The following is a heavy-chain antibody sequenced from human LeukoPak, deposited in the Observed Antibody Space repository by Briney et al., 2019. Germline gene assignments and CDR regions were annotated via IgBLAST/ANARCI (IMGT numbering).Heavy chain of an antibody. D-gene: IGHD3-22*01. CDR3: ARSGYYYDSSGYSTNDY. V-gene: IGHV3-21*05. CDR2: ISSSSSYT. CDR1: GFTFSSYT. J-gene: IGHJ4*02. Sequence: GGSLRLSCAASGFTFSSYTMSWARQAPGKGLEWVSCISSSSSYTNYADSVKGRFTISRDNAKNSLYLQMNSLRAEDTAMYYCARSGYYYDSSGYSTNDYWGQGTLVTVSS.